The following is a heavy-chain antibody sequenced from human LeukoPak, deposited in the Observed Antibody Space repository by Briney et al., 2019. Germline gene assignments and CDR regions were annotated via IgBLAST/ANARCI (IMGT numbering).Heavy chain of an antibody. CDR3: ARNNNVEYDYVWGSYPSHAFDI. D-gene: IGHD3-16*01. Sequence: SETLSLTCAVSGGSISSGGYSWSWIRQPPGKGLEWIGYIYHSGSTYYNPSLKSRVTISVDRSKNQFSLKLSSVTAADTAVYYCARNNNVEYDYVWGSYPSHAFDIWGQGTMVTVSS. J-gene: IGHJ3*02. CDR1: GGSISSGGYS. CDR2: IYHSGST. V-gene: IGHV4-30-2*01.